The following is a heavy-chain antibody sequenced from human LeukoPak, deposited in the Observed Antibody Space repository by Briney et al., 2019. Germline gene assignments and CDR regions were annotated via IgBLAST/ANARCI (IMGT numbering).Heavy chain of an antibody. CDR2: INPQGSET. J-gene: IGHJ5*02. V-gene: IGHV3-7*01. D-gene: IGHD6-19*01. Sequence: GGSLRLSCAASGFTFSSYWMGWVRQAPGNGLEWVANINPQGSETSYAASVDGRFTISRDNAKQSMFLQMNSLRAEDTAVYYCVRWGVEAGMDPWGQGTLVTVSS. CDR3: VRWGVEAGMDP. CDR1: GFTFSSYW.